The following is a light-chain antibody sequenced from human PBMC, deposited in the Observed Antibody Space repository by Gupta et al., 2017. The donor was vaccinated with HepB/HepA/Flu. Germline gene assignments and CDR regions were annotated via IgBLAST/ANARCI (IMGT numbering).Light chain of an antibody. Sequence: DIQMTQSPSSLSASVGDRVTITCRASQSISSYLNWYQQKPGKAPKLLIYAASRGQSGGPSRFSGSGSVTDFTLTSSRRQTADFATYYVQQSYSTNTFGQGTRLEIK. CDR2: AAS. CDR1: QSISSY. CDR3: QQSYSTNT. J-gene: IGKJ5*01. V-gene: IGKV1-39*01.